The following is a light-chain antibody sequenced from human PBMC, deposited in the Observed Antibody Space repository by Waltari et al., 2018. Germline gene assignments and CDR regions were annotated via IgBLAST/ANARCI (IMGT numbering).Light chain of an antibody. CDR2: GAS. Sequence: DVQMTQSPSSVSASVGDSVIITCRASQGIASWLAWYQQKPGKAPQLLIYGASTLQSWVPSRFSGRGSGTEFTLTINGLQPEDFATYFCQQANDLPPTFGQGTRVEI. CDR3: QQANDLPPT. J-gene: IGKJ1*01. CDR1: QGIASW. V-gene: IGKV1-12*01.